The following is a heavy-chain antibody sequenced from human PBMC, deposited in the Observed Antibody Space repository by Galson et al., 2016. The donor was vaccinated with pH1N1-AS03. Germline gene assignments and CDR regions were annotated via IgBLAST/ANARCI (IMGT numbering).Heavy chain of an antibody. V-gene: IGHV3-48*04. D-gene: IGHD1-26*01. CDR3: ARTSGAYFGSAFDI. J-gene: IGHJ3*02. CDR2: ISSDSTTI. Sequence: SLRLSCAASGFTFNHYSMHWVRQAPGKGLEWVSYISSDSTTIYYAHSVKGRFTISRDNAKNSLYLQLNSLTAEDTAIYYCARTSGAYFGSAFDIWGQGTMVTVSS. CDR1: GFTFNHYS.